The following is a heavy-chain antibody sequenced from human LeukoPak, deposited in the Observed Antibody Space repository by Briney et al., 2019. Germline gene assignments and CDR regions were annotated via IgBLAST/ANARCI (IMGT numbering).Heavy chain of an antibody. J-gene: IGHJ5*02. CDR3: AKEKWESGWFGP. V-gene: IGHV3-23*01. D-gene: IGHD1-26*01. CDR1: EFTFSSYA. CDR2: ISGSGSRT. Sequence: GGSLRLSCAASEFTFSSYAMNWVRQAPGKGLEWVSGISGSGSRTYYADSVKGRFTISRDNSKNTLYLQMNSLRAEDTAVYYCAKEKWESGWFGPWGQGTLVTVSS.